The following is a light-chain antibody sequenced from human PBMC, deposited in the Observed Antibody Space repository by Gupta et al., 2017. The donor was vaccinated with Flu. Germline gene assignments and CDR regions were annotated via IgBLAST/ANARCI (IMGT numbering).Light chain of an antibody. J-gene: IGKJ4*01. CDR2: GAS. CDR3: QQYSSSTGLT. V-gene: IGKV3-20*01. Sequence: EIVLTQSPGTLSLSPGERATLSCRASQSVSSSDLAWYQQKPGQAPRLLIYGASSRATGIPDRFSGSGSGTDFTLTISRREPEDFAVYYCQQYSSSTGLTFGGGTKVEIK. CDR1: QSVSSSD.